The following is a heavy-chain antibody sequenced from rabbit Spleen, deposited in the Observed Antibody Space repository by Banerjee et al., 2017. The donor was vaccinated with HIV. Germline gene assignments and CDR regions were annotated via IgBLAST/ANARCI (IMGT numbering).Heavy chain of an antibody. CDR2: IYGGSDGTT. CDR1: GFSFSIGDY. D-gene: IGHD1-1*01. CDR3: ARDLVAVIGWNFSL. V-gene: IGHV1S45*01. Sequence: QEQLVESGGGLVQPGGSLKLSCKASGFSFSIGDYMCWVRQAPGKGLEWVACIYGGSDGTTYHASWAKGRFTISKTSSTTVTLQMTSLTAADTATYFCARDLVAVIGWNFSLWGPGTLVTVS. J-gene: IGHJ4*01.